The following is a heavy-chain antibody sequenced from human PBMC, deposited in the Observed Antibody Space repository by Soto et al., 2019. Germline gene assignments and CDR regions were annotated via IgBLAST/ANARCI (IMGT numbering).Heavy chain of an antibody. CDR2: IGGDGGST. V-gene: IGHV3-23*01. CDR1: GFTFSNYA. Sequence: EVQLLESGGGLVQPGGSLRLSCAASGFTFSNYAMSWVRQAPGKGLEWVSVIGGDGGSTYYADSVKGRFTVSRDNSKNTLYLQMDSLRAEDTAVYYCAKDSVSRNLIYDPFDIWGQGTMVTVSS. D-gene: IGHD3-3*02. J-gene: IGHJ3*02. CDR3: AKDSVSRNLIYDPFDI.